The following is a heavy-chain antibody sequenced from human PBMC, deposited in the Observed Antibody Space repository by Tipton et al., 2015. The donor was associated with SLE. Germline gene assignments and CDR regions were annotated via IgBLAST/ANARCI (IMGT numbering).Heavy chain of an antibody. Sequence: GLVKPSETLSLTCAVYGGSFSGYYWSWIRQPPGKGLEWIGEINHSGSTNYNPSLKSRVTISVDTSKNQFSLKLSSVTAADTAVYYCARRPGSGYYYNFDYWGQGTLVTVSS. J-gene: IGHJ4*02. CDR1: GGSFSGYY. CDR2: INHSGST. D-gene: IGHD3-22*01. CDR3: ARRPGSGYYYNFDY. V-gene: IGHV4-34*01.